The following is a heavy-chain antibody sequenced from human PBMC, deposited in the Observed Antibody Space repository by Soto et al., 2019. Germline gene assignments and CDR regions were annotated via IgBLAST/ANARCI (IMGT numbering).Heavy chain of an antibody. CDR3: AKDVYSDSYYFDQ. D-gene: IGHD3-9*01. CDR1: RFSVTSHA. J-gene: IGHJ4*02. CDR2: ISHDGRQK. V-gene: IGHV3-30*04. Sequence: GGSLRLSCAASRFSVTSHAMHWVRQDPGKGLEWVAVISHDGRQKHYIDSVRGRFTLSRDESDNTVYLQMNSLRREDTAMYYCAKDVYSDSYYFDQWGQGTLVTVSS.